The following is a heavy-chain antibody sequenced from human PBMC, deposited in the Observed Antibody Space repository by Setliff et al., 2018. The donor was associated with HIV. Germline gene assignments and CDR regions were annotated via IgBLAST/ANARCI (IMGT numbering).Heavy chain of an antibody. CDR1: GGSFSDNY. CDR3: ARGSLYYGLGSHYLRSWFDP. Sequence: SETLSLTCAVYGGSFSDNYWSWIRQPPGKGLDWIAEINHNGNINYNPSLKSRVTISTDPSKKQFSLKLSSVTAADTAVYYCARGSLYYGLGSHYLRSWFDPWGQGTLVTVSS. CDR2: INHNGNI. D-gene: IGHD3-10*01. J-gene: IGHJ5*02. V-gene: IGHV4-34*01.